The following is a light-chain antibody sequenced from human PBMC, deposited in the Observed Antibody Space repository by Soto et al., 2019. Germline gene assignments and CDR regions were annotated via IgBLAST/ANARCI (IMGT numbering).Light chain of an antibody. J-gene: IGKJ2*01. CDR2: GAS. CDR3: QQYGNPPPNA. V-gene: IGKV3-20*01. Sequence: EIVLTQSPGTLSLSPGERATLSCRASQSVSSSYLAWYQQKPGQAPSVLIHGASSRATGIPDRFSGSGSWTDFSITISRLEPEDFAVYFCQQYGNPPPNAFGQGTKVEIK. CDR1: QSVSSSY.